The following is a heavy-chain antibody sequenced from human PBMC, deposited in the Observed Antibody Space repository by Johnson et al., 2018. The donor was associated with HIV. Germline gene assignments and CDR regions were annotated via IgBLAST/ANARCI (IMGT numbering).Heavy chain of an antibody. J-gene: IGHJ3*02. CDR2: ISDDGSSK. V-gene: IGHV3-30*03. D-gene: IGHD1-26*01. Sequence: VQLVESGGGLVQPGGSLRLSCVDSEIIFRNYWMSWVRQAPGKGLDWVAVISDDGSSKSYADFVKGRFPISRDNSKNTLYLQMNSLRAADTAVYYCARVATHAFDIWGQGTMGTVSS. CDR3: ARVATHAFDI. CDR1: EIIFRNYW.